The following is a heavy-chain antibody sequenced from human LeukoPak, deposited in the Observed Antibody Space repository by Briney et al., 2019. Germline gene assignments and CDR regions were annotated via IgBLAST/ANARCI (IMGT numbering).Heavy chain of an antibody. CDR2: IYTSGST. Sequence: SETLSLTCTVSGGSISSGSCYWSWIRQPAGKGLEWIGRIYTSGSTNYNPSLKSRVTISVDTSKNQFSLKLSSVTAADTAVYYCARSGWGMATTNFDYWGQGTLVTVSS. V-gene: IGHV4-61*02. J-gene: IGHJ4*02. CDR3: ARSGWGMATTNFDY. D-gene: IGHD5-24*01. CDR1: GGSISSGSCY.